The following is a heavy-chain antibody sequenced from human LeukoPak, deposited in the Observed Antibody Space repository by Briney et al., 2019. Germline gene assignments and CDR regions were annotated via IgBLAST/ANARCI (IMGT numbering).Heavy chain of an antibody. D-gene: IGHD6-19*01. J-gene: IGHJ4*02. CDR3: AKEDAPPPNTWLVLPRWYYFDY. CDR1: GFTFSSYA. V-gene: IGHV3-23*01. CDR2: ISGSGGST. Sequence: GGSLRLSCAASGFTFSSYAMSWVRQAPGKGLEWVSAISGSGGSTYYADSVKGRFTISRDNSKNTLYLQMNSLRAEDTAVYYCAKEDAPPPNTWLVLPRWYYFDYWGQGTLVTVSS.